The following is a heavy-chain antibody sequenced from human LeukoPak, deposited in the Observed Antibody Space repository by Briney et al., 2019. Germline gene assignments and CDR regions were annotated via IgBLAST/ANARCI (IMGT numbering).Heavy chain of an antibody. J-gene: IGHJ4*02. CDR3: ARGLGSSWPDY. V-gene: IGHV4-59*01. D-gene: IGHD6-13*01. CDR2: IYYSGST. CDR1: GGSISSYY. Sequence: SETLSLTCTVSGGSISSYYWSWIRQPPGKGLEWIGYIYYSGSTNYNPSLKSRVTISVDTSKNQFSLKLSSVTAADTAVYYCARGLGSSWPDYWGQGTLVTVSS.